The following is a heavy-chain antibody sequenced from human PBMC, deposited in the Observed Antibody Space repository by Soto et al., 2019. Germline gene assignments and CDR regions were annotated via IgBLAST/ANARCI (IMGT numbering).Heavy chain of an antibody. CDR1: GGTFSSYA. D-gene: IGHD6-19*01. V-gene: IGHV1-69*13. Sequence: SVKVSCKASGGTFSSYAISWVRQAPGQGLEWMGGIIPIFGTANYAQKFQGRVTITADESTSTAYMELSSLRSEDTAVYYCAGELAVAGPSFDYWGQGTLVTVSS. J-gene: IGHJ4*02. CDR2: IIPIFGTA. CDR3: AGELAVAGPSFDY.